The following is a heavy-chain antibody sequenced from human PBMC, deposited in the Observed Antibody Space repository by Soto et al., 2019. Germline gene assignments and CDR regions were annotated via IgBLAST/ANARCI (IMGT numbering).Heavy chain of an antibody. J-gene: IGHJ6*01. D-gene: IGHD3-10*01. V-gene: IGHV1-18*01. Sequence: QLQLVQSGAEVKKPGASVQVSCKASGYTFSTYGFYWVRQAPGQGLEWMGWISAYNGYTSYAQKFHSRVTMTTDTSTSTAYMDLRSLRFDDTAVYYCARSSGRGSHGPDRYGMDVWGQGTTVTVSA. CDR3: ARSSGRGSHGPDRYGMDV. CDR2: ISAYNGYT. CDR1: GYTFSTYG.